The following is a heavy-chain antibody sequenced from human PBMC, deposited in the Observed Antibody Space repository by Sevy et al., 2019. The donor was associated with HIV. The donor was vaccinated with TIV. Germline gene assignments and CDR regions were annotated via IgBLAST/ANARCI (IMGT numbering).Heavy chain of an antibody. Sequence: GGSQRLSCAASGFTFSANRMNWVRQAPGKGLEWVANIKADGSDKHYVDSVEGRFTISRDNAKNLLFLQMNSLRVEDTTVYYCAHETFGRFESWGQGTLVTVSS. CDR3: AHETFGRFES. J-gene: IGHJ4*02. D-gene: IGHD3-16*01. CDR1: GFTFSANR. CDR2: IKADGSDK. V-gene: IGHV3-7*01.